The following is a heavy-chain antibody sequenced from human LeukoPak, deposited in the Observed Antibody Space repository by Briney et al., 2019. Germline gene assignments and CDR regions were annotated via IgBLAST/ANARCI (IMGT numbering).Heavy chain of an antibody. J-gene: IGHJ4*02. Sequence: GRSLRLSCAASGFTLSSCAMSWVRQAPGKGLKWVSTISGSSGGIFYADSVQGRFTISRDNYKNTLYLQMNSLRADDTAVDYCAKATVTSRLDYWGQGTLVTVSS. CDR2: ISGSSGGI. V-gene: IGHV3-23*01. D-gene: IGHD4-17*01. CDR3: AKATVTSRLDY. CDR1: GFTLSSCA.